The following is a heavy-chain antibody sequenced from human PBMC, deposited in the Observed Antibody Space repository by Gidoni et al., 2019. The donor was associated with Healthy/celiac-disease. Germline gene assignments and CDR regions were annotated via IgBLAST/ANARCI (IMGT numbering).Heavy chain of an antibody. D-gene: IGHD3-16*01. J-gene: IGHJ6*02. CDR2: INPSGGST. V-gene: IGHV1-46*01. Sequence: QVQLVQSGAEVKKPGASVKVSCQASGYTFTSYYMHWVRQAPGQGLEWMGIINPSGGSTSYAQKFQGRVTMTRDTSTSTVYMELSSLRSEDTAVYYCARGGRGVMDGPGLYGMDVWGQGTTVTVSS. CDR3: ARGGRGVMDGPGLYGMDV. CDR1: GYTFTSYY.